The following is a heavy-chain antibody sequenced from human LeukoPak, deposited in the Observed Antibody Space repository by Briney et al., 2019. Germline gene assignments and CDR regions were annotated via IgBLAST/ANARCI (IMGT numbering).Heavy chain of an antibody. D-gene: IGHD3-16*02. CDR1: GYTFTGYY. CDR3: ARELRLGELSLVY. CDR2: INPNSGGT. V-gene: IGHV1-2*02. J-gene: IGHJ4*02. Sequence: ASVKVSCKASGYTFTGYYMHWVRQAPGQGLEWMGWINPNSGGTNYAQKFQGRVTMTRDTSISTAYMELSRLRSDDTAVYYCARELRLGELSLVYWGQGTLVTVSS.